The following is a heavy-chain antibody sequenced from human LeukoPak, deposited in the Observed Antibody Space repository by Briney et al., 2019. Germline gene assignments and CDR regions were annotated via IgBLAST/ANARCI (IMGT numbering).Heavy chain of an antibody. D-gene: IGHD3-16*02. J-gene: IGHJ4*02. Sequence: SGTLSLTFDVSGCSITQTNYWTLVRQPPGQGLEWIGEVNLQGGTNYNPSLLRRVAISVDTSANHVSLQMTSVTAADTAVYYCAREGGSYRPLDYSGQGTLVTVSS. CDR1: GCSITQTNY. CDR2: VNLQGGT. CDR3: AREGGSYRPLDY. V-gene: IGHV4-4*02.